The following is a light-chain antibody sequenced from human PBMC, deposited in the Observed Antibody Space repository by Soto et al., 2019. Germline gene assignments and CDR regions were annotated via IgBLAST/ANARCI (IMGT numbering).Light chain of an antibody. J-gene: IGLJ2*01. CDR1: GSNIGKNA. CDR2: IND. CDR3: AAWDDSLSTLL. Sequence: QSVLTQPPSESGTPGQRVTISCFGRGSNIGKNAVNWYQQLPGAAPRLLIYINDQRPSGVPDRFSGSKSGTSASLAISGLQSEDEADYFCAAWDDSLSTLLFGGGTKVTVL. V-gene: IGLV1-44*01.